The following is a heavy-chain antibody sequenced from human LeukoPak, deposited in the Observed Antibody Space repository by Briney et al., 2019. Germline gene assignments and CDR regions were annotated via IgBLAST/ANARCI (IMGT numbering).Heavy chain of an antibody. Sequence: PGGSLSLSCAASGFTFSSYWMSWVRQAPGKGLEWVANIKQDGSEKYYVDSVKGRFTISRDNAKNSLYLQMNSLRAEDTAVYYCARDRVAAAGTYYFDYWGQGTLVTVSS. CDR1: GFTFSSYW. J-gene: IGHJ4*02. CDR2: IKQDGSEK. D-gene: IGHD6-13*01. CDR3: ARDRVAAAGTYYFDY. V-gene: IGHV3-7*01.